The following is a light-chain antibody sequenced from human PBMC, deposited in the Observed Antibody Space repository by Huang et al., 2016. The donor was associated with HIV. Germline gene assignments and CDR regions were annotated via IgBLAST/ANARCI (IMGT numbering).Light chain of an antibody. V-gene: IGKV1-39*01. Sequence: DIQMTQSPPSLSASVGDRVTFTCRANQNITKSLNWYQQKPGKAPKLLIYTASTLESGVPSRFSGSGYGSRFTLNITNLQPEDFATYYCQQSFSVPRTFG. CDR2: TAS. CDR1: QNITKS. CDR3: QQSFSVPRT. J-gene: IGKJ1*01.